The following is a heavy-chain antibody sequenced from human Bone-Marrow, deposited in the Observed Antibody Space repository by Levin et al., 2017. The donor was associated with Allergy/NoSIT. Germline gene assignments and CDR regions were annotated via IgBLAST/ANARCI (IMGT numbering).Heavy chain of an antibody. CDR3: ARGDGGDY. D-gene: IGHD3-10*01. CDR1: GFTFNDYG. V-gene: IGHV3-20*01. J-gene: IGHJ4*02. Sequence: GESLKISCAASGFTFNDYGMSWVRQAPGKGLEWVSGINWKSGSTGYADSVKGRFIISRDNANNSLYLQMNSLRAEDTALYHCARGDGGDYWGQGTLVIVSS. CDR2: INWKSGST.